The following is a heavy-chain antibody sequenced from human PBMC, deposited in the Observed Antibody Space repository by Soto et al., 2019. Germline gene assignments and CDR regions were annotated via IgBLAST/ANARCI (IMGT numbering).Heavy chain of an antibody. CDR3: ARGRRVYCSSTSCSGLNYYYYMDV. Sequence: GASVKVSCKASGYAFSNYGISWVRQAPGQGLEWMGWISADSGSTEYEQKFQGRVTMTRDTSTSTVYMELSSLRSEDTAVYYCARGRRVYCSSTSCSGLNYYYYMDVWGKGTTVTVSS. D-gene: IGHD2-2*01. CDR1: GYAFSNYG. V-gene: IGHV1-18*01. CDR2: ISADSGST. J-gene: IGHJ6*03.